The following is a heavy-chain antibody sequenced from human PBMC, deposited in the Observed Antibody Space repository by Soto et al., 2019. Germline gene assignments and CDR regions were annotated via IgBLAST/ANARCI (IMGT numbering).Heavy chain of an antibody. Sequence: QITLKESGPTLVQRTQTLTLTCTFSGFSLSTSGVGVGWFRQPPGKALEWLALIYWDDGKRYSLSLKSRLTITNDTSKNQVVLTMTKMDPVDTATYYCAHRPPYSSNCYVNWFDPWGQGTLVTVSS. V-gene: IGHV2-5*02. CDR2: IYWDDGK. D-gene: IGHD6-13*01. CDR3: AHRPPYSSNCYVNWFDP. J-gene: IGHJ5*02. CDR1: GFSLSTSGVG.